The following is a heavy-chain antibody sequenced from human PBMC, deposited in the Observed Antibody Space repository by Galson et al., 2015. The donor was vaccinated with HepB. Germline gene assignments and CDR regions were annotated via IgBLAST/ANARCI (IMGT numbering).Heavy chain of an antibody. CDR2: IRGSGINT. Sequence: SLRLSCAVSGFTFSSYAMSWVRQAPGTGLEWVSSIRGSGINTNYADSVKGRFTISRDKSKNTLYVQMNSLRAEDTAVYYCATGADYCFVNWCQGTLVTVSS. J-gene: IGHJ4*02. CDR1: GFTFSSYA. CDR3: ATGADYCFVN. V-gene: IGHV3-23*01.